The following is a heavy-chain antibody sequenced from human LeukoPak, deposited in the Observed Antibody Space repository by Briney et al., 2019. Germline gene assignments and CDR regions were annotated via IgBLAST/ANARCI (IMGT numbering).Heavy chain of an antibody. CDR2: IGVHNGKT. V-gene: IGHV1-18*01. J-gene: IGHJ4*02. Sequence: ASVRVSCQTSGYTFSNYGIAWVRQAPGHRLEWMGWIGVHNGKTNFGQNFQDRVTLTTDASTNTAYVELRGLRNDDTAIYYCARVPHSHFDHWGQGTLLTVSS. D-gene: IGHD4-11*01. CDR1: GYTFSNYG. CDR3: ARVPHSHFDH.